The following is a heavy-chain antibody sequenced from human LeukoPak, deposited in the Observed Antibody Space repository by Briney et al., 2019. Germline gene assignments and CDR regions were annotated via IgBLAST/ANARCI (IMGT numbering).Heavy chain of an antibody. J-gene: IGHJ3*02. CDR2: ISQSGNT. CDR1: GGSFDGYF. CDR3: ARDWVYGRRAAAGNNDAFDI. D-gene: IGHD6-13*01. Sequence: PSETLSLTCAIYGGSFDGYFYNWIRQPPGKGLEWIGEISQSGNTNYNPFLKSRVTISVDTSKNQFSLKLSSVTAADTAVYYCARDWVYGRRAAAGNNDAFDIWGQGTMVTVSS. V-gene: IGHV4-34*01.